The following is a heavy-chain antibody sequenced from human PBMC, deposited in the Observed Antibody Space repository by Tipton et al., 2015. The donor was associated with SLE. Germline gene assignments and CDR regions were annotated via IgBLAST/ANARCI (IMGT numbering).Heavy chain of an antibody. V-gene: IGHV3-48*03. D-gene: IGHD3-10*01. CDR2: ISSSGNTI. Sequence: VQLVQSGGGVVQPGRSLRLSCAASGFTFSSYEMNWVRQAPGKGLEWISYISSSGNTIYYADSVKGRFTISRDNAKNSLYLQMNSLRAEDTAVYYCHVRGVSYYFDYWGQGTLVTVSS. J-gene: IGHJ4*02. CDR3: HVRGVSYYFDY. CDR1: GFTFSSYE.